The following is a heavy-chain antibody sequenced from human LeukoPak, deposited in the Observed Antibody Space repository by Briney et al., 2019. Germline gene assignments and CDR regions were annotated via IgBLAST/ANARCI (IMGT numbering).Heavy chain of an antibody. D-gene: IGHD3-3*01. CDR3: ARATSSDFWSGYYRSVHWFDP. Sequence: ASVKVSCKASGYTFTGYYMHWVRQAPVQGLEWMGWINPNSGGTNYAQKFQGWVTMTRDTSISTAYMELSRLRSDDTAVYYCARATSSDFWSGYYRSVHWFDPWGQGTLVTVSS. J-gene: IGHJ5*02. CDR2: INPNSGGT. CDR1: GYTFTGYY. V-gene: IGHV1-2*04.